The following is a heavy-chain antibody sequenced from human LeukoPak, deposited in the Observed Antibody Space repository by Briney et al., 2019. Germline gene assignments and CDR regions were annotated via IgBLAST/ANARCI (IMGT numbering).Heavy chain of an antibody. CDR1: GFTVSSNY. CDR2: IYSGGST. V-gene: IGHV3-53*01. Sequence: GGSLRLSCAASGFTVSSNYMSWVRQAPGKGLEWVSVIYSGGSTYYADSVKGRFTISRDDSKNTLYLHMNSLRAEDTAVYYCARDGYSTGWYNFDYWGQGTLVTVSS. D-gene: IGHD6-19*01. J-gene: IGHJ4*02. CDR3: ARDGYSTGWYNFDY.